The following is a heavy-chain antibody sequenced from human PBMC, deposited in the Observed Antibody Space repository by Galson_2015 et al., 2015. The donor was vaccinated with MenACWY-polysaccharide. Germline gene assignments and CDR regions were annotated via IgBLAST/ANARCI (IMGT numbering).Heavy chain of an antibody. Sequence: ETLSLTCTVSGGSINAYYLSWIRQPPGKGLEWIGYIYKSGSTSYNPSLESRVTISVDTSKNRFSLKLNSVTAADTAVYYCARVTSVIRGVISNCGQGTLVTVSS. CDR3: ARVTSVIRGVISN. V-gene: IGHV4-59*01. CDR2: IYKSGST. CDR1: GGSINAYY. D-gene: IGHD3-10*01. J-gene: IGHJ4*02.